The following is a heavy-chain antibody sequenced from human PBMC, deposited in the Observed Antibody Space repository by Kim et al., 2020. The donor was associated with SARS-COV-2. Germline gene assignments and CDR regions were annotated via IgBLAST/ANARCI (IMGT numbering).Heavy chain of an antibody. D-gene: IGHD6-19*01. V-gene: IGHV3-23*01. CDR3: ARGWQVPDY. CDR2: INNSGGAT. J-gene: IGHJ4*02. Sequence: GGSLRLSCAASGFTFSTYAMTWVRQAPGKGLEWVSGINNSGGATYHADSVKGRFTISRDNSKNTLFLQMNSLRAEDTAVYYCARGWQVPDYWGQGTLVTVSP. CDR1: GFTFSTYA.